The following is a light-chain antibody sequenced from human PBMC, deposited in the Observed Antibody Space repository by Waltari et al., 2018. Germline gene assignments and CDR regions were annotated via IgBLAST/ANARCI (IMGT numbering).Light chain of an antibody. V-gene: IGLV1-40*01. J-gene: IGLJ3*02. Sequence: QSVLTPPPSMSGAPGQKVPIPCTGVSSNFGAGYHVPWYQQFPGTAPKLLIFGNTNRPSGVPGRFSGSRSGTSASLAIAGLQSEDEAVYYCQSFDSSLSASVFGGGTKLTVL. CDR2: GNT. CDR1: SSNFGAGYH. CDR3: QSFDSSLSASV.